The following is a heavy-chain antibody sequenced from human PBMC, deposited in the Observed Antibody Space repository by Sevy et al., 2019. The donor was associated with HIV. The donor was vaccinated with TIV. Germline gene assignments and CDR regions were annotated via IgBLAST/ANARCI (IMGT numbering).Heavy chain of an antibody. D-gene: IGHD6-6*01. CDR1: GGSISSGFYS. V-gene: IGHV4-30-2*01. J-gene: IGHJ4*02. Sequence: TLSLTCAVSGGSISSGFYSWSWIRQPPGKGLEWIAYIYHSGSTYYNPSLKSRVTISVDRSKNQFSLKLSSVTAADTAVYYCARGDYSSSFFDYWGQGTLVTVSS. CDR2: IYHSGST. CDR3: ARGDYSSSFFDY.